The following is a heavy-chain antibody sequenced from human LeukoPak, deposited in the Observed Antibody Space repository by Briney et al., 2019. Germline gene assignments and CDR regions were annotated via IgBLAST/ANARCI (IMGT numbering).Heavy chain of an antibody. CDR1: GFTFSSYG. D-gene: IGHD5-12*01. Sequence: GGSLRLSCAASGFTFSSYGMHWVRQAPGKGLEWVAFIQYDGSKKYYADSVKGRFTISRDNSRNTLSLQMNSLRTEDTAVYYCARDRTAYSYGTLFDYWGQGTLVTVSS. V-gene: IGHV3-30*02. CDR2: IQYDGSKK. J-gene: IGHJ4*02. CDR3: ARDRTAYSYGTLFDY.